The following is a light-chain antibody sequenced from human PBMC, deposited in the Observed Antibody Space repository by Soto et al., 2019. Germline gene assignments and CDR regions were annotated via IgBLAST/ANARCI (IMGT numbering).Light chain of an antibody. CDR2: TAT. Sequence: DIQMTQSPPSVSASVGDRVTITCRASQVISNWLAWYQQKPGKAPKLLISTATTLQSGVPSRFSGSGSGTDSSLTISSLQPDDFAPSFCQQANSFPPTFGQGTKLEI. V-gene: IGKV1-12*01. J-gene: IGKJ2*01. CDR1: QVISNW. CDR3: QQANSFPPT.